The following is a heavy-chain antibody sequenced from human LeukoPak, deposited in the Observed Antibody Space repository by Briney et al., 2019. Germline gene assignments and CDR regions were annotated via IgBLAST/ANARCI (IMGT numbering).Heavy chain of an antibody. D-gene: IGHD3-22*01. CDR3: VRQPPGVYDTTQNWFDP. CDR2: IAPSDSYT. J-gene: IGHJ5*02. V-gene: IGHV5-10-1*01. CDR1: GYSFPSYW. Sequence: GESLKISCKVSGYSFPSYWITWVRQAPGKGLEWMGRIAPSDSYTNYNPSFEGHVTMSVEKSVTTVYLQWSSLKASDTAMYYCVRQPPGVYDTTQNWFDPWGQGTLVTVSS.